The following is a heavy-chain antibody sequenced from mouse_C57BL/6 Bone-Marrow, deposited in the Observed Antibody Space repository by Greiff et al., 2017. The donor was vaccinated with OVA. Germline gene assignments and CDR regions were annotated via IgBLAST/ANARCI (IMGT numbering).Heavy chain of an antibody. Sequence: VQLQQSGPELVKPGASVKISCKASGYAFSSSWMNWVKQRPGKGLEWIGRIYPGDGDTNYNGKFKGKATLTADKSSSTAYMQLSSLTSEDSAVYFCASAVSLYYDYWYFDVWGTGTTVTVSS. D-gene: IGHD2-4*01. CDR2: IYPGDGDT. CDR3: ASAVSLYYDYWYFDV. J-gene: IGHJ1*03. CDR1: GYAFSSSW. V-gene: IGHV1-82*01.